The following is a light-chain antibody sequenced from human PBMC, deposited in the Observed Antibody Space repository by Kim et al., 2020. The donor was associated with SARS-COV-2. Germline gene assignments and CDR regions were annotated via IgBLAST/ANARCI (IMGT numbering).Light chain of an antibody. CDR1: KLGDKY. Sequence: PGQTASITCFGDKLGDKYACWYQQKPGQSPVLVIYQDTKRPSGIPERFSGSNSGNTATLTISGTQAMDEADYYCQAWDSNSFYVVFGGGTQLTVL. V-gene: IGLV3-1*01. J-gene: IGLJ2*01. CDR3: QAWDSNSFYVV. CDR2: QDT.